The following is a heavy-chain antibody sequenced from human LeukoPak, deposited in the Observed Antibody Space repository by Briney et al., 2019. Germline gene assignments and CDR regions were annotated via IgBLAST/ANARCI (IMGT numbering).Heavy chain of an antibody. CDR2: IYNGGST. D-gene: IGHD5-24*01. J-gene: IGHJ4*02. Sequence: GGSLRLSCAASGFTVSSNYMSWVRQAPGKGLEWVSVIYNGGSTYYADSVKGRFTISRDNSKNTLYLQMNSLRAEDTAVYYCATFHYGYNSFWDYWGQGTLVTVSS. CDR1: GFTVSSNY. V-gene: IGHV3-53*01. CDR3: ATFHYGYNSFWDY.